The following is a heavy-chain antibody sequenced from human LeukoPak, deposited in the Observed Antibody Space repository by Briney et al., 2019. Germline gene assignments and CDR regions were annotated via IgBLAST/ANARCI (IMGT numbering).Heavy chain of an antibody. CDR1: GDSISTSSYY. Sequence: PSETLSLTCSVSGDSISTSSYYWGWIRQPPGKGLEWIGSIYYSGSTYYNPSLKSRVTISVDTSKNQFSLKLSSVTAADTAVYYCARDYYDSSGYPRGFDYWGQGTLVTVSS. V-gene: IGHV4-39*07. CDR2: IYYSGST. J-gene: IGHJ4*02. CDR3: ARDYYDSSGYPRGFDY. D-gene: IGHD3-22*01.